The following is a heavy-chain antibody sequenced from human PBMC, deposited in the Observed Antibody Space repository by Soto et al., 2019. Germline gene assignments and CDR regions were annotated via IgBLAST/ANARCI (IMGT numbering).Heavy chain of an antibody. Sequence: QLQLQESGPGLVKPSETLSLTCTVCGGSISSSSYYWGWIRQPPGKGLEWIGSIYYSGSTYYNPSLKSRVTISVDTSKNQFSLKLISVTAADTAVYYCARGERMASREWGQGTLVTVSS. CDR3: ARGERMASRE. CDR1: GGSISSSSYY. J-gene: IGHJ4*02. D-gene: IGHD5-12*01. CDR2: IYYSGST. V-gene: IGHV4-39*01.